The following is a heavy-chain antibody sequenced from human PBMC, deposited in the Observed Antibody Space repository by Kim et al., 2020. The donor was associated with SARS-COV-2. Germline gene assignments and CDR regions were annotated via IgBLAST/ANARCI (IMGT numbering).Heavy chain of an antibody. V-gene: IGHV1-2*06. J-gene: IGHJ4*02. Sequence: ASVKVSCKASGYTFTGYYMHWVRQAPGQGLEWMGRINPNSRGTNYAQKIQARVTMTSDTPISTAYMELTRLRSDDTAVHHCARDIAVAGTSWGQGSLVT. CDR2: INPNSRGT. D-gene: IGHD6-19*01. CDR3: ARDIAVAGTS. CDR1: GYTFTGYY.